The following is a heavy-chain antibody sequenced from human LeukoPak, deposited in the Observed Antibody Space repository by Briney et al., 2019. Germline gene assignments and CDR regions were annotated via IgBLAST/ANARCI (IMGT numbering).Heavy chain of an antibody. CDR2: IYAEAST. D-gene: IGHD3-10*01. Sequence: PGGSLRLSCVASGFTVSSSYMSWVRQAPGKGLEWVSLIYAEASTYYADSVKGRFTISRDNSKNTLYLQMNSLRAEDTAIYYCARGVVGFIPLDFWGQGTLVTVSS. CDR1: GFTVSSSY. CDR3: ARGVVGFIPLDF. V-gene: IGHV3-53*01. J-gene: IGHJ4*02.